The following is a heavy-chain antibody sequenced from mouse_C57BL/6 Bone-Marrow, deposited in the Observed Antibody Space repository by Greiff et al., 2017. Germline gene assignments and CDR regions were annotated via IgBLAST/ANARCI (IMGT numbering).Heavy chain of an antibody. V-gene: IGHV1-22*01. CDR2: INPNNGGT. J-gene: IGHJ4*01. CDR3: ARYYYCSPYAMDY. D-gene: IGHD1-1*01. CDR1: GYTFTDYN. Sequence: EVQLQQSGPELVKPGASVKMSCKASGYTFTDYNMHWVKQSHGKSLEWIGYINPNNGGTSYNQKFKGKATLTVNKSSSTAYMELRSLTSEDSAVYYCARYYYCSPYAMDYWGQGTSVTVSS.